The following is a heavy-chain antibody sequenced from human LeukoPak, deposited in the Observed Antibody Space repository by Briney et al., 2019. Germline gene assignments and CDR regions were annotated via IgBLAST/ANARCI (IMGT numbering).Heavy chain of an antibody. J-gene: IGHJ4*02. V-gene: IGHV1-18*04. D-gene: IGHD2-21*01. CDR1: GYTFTGFC. Sequence: ASVKVSCKASGYTFTGFCIHWVRQAPGQGLEWMGWISSYTGHTNYAQNLQGRVTMTTDTSTSTAYMELRSLRSDDTAVYYCARDRCGAECDSTRYYFDYWGQGTLVTVSS. CDR3: ARDRCGAECDSTRYYFDY. CDR2: ISSYTGHT.